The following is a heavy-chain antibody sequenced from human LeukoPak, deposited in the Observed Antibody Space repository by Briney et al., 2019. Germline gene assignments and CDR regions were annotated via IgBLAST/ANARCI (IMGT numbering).Heavy chain of an antibody. D-gene: IGHD3-3*01. V-gene: IGHV3-30-3*01. Sequence: GGSLRLSCAASRFTFSSYAMHWVRQAPGKGLEWVAVISYDGSNKYYADSVKGRFTISRDNSKNTLYLQMNSLRAEDTAVYYCARDRNYDFWSGYYKRDYYYYYYGMDVWGQGTTVTVSS. CDR3: ARDRNYDFWSGYYKRDYYYYYYGMDV. CDR2: ISYDGSNK. J-gene: IGHJ6*02. CDR1: RFTFSSYA.